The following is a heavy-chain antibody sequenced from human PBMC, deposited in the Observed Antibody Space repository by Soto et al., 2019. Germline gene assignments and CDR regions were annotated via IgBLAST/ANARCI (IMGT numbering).Heavy chain of an antibody. J-gene: IGHJ4*02. CDR2: INHSGST. Sequence: QVQLQQWGAGLLKPSETLSLTCAVYGGSFSGYYWSWIRQLPGKGLEWIGEINHSGSTNYNPSLKSRVTISVDTSKNQFSLKLSSVTAADTAVYYCARVSGGWYGPGYFDYWGQGTLVTVSS. D-gene: IGHD6-19*01. CDR3: ARVSGGWYGPGYFDY. V-gene: IGHV4-34*01. CDR1: GGSFSGYY.